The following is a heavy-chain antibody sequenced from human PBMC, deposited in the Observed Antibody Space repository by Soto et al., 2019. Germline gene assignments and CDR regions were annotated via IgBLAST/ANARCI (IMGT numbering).Heavy chain of an antibody. D-gene: IGHD6-13*01. CDR3: ARLVAAAGTSTYYYYYMDV. V-gene: IGHV6-1*01. CDR1: GDSVSSNSAA. Sequence: QSPTLSLTCAISGDSVSSNSAAWNWIRQSPSRGLEWLGRTYYRSKWYNDYAVSVKSRITINPDTSKNQFSLQLNSVTPEDTAVYYCARLVAAAGTSTYYYYYMDVWGKGTTVTVSS. CDR2: TYYRSKWYN. J-gene: IGHJ6*03.